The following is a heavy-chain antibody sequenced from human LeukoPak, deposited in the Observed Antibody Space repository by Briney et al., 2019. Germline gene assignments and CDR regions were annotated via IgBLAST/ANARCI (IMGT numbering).Heavy chain of an antibody. CDR2: IYTSGST. CDR1: GGSISSYY. D-gene: IGHD2-2*01. Sequence: SETLSLTCTISGGSISSYYWSWIRQPPGKGLEWIGRIYTSGSTNYNPSLKSRVTISVDTSMNQFSLKLSSVTAADTAVYYCARDGTTVVPAASVVGSWFDPWGQGTLVTVSS. J-gene: IGHJ5*02. V-gene: IGHV4-4*08. CDR3: ARDGTTVVPAASVVGSWFDP.